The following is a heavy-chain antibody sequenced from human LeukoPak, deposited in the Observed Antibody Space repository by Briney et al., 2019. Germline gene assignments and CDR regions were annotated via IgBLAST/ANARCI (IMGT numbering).Heavy chain of an antibody. Sequence: GGSLRLSCTTSGFTFGDYAMSWVRQAPGKGLEWVGFIRSKAYGGTTEYAASVKGRFTIPRDDSKSIAYLQMNSLKTEDTAVYYCTRSLVRGDSTYYFDYWGQGTLVTVSS. J-gene: IGHJ4*02. D-gene: IGHD3-10*01. V-gene: IGHV3-49*04. CDR3: TRSLVRGDSTYYFDY. CDR1: GFTFGDYA. CDR2: IRSKAYGGTT.